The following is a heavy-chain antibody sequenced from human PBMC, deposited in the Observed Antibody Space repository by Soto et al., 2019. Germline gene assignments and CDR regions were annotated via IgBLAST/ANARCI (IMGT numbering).Heavy chain of an antibody. J-gene: IGHJ5*02. V-gene: IGHV4-59*01. Sequence: PSETLSLTCTVSGGSISSYYWSWIRQPPGKGLEWIGYISYSGSTNYNPSLKSRVTISFDASKNEISLQVRSATAADAAVYYCARSVFPWGQGTLVTVSS. CDR2: ISYSGST. CDR3: ARSVFP. CDR1: GGSISSYY.